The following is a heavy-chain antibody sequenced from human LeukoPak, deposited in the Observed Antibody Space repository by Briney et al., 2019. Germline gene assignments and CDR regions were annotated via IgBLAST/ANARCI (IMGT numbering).Heavy chain of an antibody. Sequence: AGESLRLSCSVSGITLSNYGMSWVRQAPGKGLEWVAGISGSGGYTTYADSVKGRFTISRDNPKNTLYLQMNSLRAEDTAVYFCAKRGVVIRVILVGFHKEAYYFDSWGRGALVTVSS. V-gene: IGHV3-23*01. J-gene: IGHJ4*02. CDR2: ISGSGGYT. CDR3: AKRGVVIRVILVGFHKEAYYFDS. CDR1: GITLSNYG. D-gene: IGHD3-22*01.